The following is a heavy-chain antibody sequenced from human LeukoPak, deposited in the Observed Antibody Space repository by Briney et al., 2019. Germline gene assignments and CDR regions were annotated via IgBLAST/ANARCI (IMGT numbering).Heavy chain of an antibody. D-gene: IGHD3-22*01. CDR3: ARSGGRYYYYDSSGYPYIDY. CDR2: ISAYNGNT. J-gene: IGHJ4*02. V-gene: IGHV1-18*04. CDR1: GYTFTGYY. Sequence: ASVKVSCKASGYTFTGYYMHWVRQAPGQGLEWMGWISAYNGNTNYAQKLQGRVTMTTDTSTSTAYMELRSLRSDDTAVYYCARSGGRYYYYDSSGYPYIDYWGQGTLVTVSS.